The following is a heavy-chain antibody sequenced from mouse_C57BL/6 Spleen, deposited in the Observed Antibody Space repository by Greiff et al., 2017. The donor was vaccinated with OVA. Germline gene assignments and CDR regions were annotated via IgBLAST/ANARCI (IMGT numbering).Heavy chain of an antibody. CDR3: ARSQGNLYYAMDD. CDR2: IYPGDGDT. V-gene: IGHV1-80*01. D-gene: IGHD2-1*01. J-gene: IGHJ4*01. Sequence: VQLQQSGAELVKPGASVKISCKASGYAFSSYWMNWVKQRPGKGLEWIGQIYPGDGDTNYNGKFKGKATLTADKSSRTEYMQLSSLTSEDSAVYVGARSQGNLYYAMDDWGQGTSGTVSS. CDR1: GYAFSSYW.